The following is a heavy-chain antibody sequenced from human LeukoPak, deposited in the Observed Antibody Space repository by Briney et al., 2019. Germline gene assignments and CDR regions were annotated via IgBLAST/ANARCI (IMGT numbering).Heavy chain of an antibody. CDR2: INPKSGAT. CDR1: GYTFIDYY. CDR3: ARGSAVSCTNSTCHAPLDY. D-gene: IGHD2-8*01. J-gene: IGHJ4*02. Sequence: ASVKVSCKASGYTFIDYYINWMRQAPGRGLEYMGWINPKSGATRNGQKFQGRITMTRDTSVKTAYMDLGTLTSDDAAIYFCARGSAVSCTNSTCHAPLDYWGQGTLVTVSS. V-gene: IGHV1-2*02.